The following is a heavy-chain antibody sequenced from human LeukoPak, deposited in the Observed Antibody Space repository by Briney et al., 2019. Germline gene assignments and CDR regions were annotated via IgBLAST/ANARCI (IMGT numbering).Heavy chain of an antibody. D-gene: IGHD3-10*01. Sequence: GGSLRLSCAASGFTFSSYAMSWVRQVSGKGLEWVSVISGSGGSTYYADSVKGRFTISRDNSKNTLYLQMNSLRAEDTAVYYCAKDLDTYYYGSGSYYGGSDVWGKGTTVTVSS. V-gene: IGHV3-23*01. J-gene: IGHJ6*04. CDR1: GFTFSSYA. CDR2: ISGSGGST. CDR3: AKDLDTYYYGSGSYYGGSDV.